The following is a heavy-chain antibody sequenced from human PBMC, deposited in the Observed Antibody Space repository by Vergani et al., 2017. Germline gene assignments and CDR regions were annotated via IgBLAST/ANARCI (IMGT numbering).Heavy chain of an antibody. CDR2: IYTSGST. Sequence: QVQLQESGPGLVKPSQTLSLTCTVSGGSISSGSYYWSWIRQPAGKGLEWIGRIYTSGSTNYNPSLKSRVTISVDTSKNQFSLKLSSVTAADTAVYYCARGDPTPSPSFDYWGQGTLVTVSS. CDR1: GGSISSGSYY. CDR3: ARGDPTPSPSFDY. J-gene: IGHJ4*02. V-gene: IGHV4-61*02.